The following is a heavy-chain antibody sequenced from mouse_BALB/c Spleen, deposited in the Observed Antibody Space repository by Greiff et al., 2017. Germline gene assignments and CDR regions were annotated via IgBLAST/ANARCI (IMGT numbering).Heavy chain of an antibody. J-gene: IGHJ4*01. CDR1: GYTFTSYW. V-gene: IGHV1-5*01. CDR2: IYPGNSDT. CDR3: TGFTTVYAMDY. D-gene: IGHD1-1*01. Sequence: DVKLQESGTVLARPGASVKMSCKASGYTFTSYWMHWVKQRPGQGLEWIGAIYPGNSDTSYNQKFKGKAKLTAVTSTSTAYMELSSLTNEDSAVYYCTGFTTVYAMDYWGQGTSVTVSS.